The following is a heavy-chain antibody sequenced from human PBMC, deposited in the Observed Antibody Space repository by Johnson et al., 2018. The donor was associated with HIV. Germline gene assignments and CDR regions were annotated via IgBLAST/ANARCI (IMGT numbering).Heavy chain of an antibody. Sequence: VHLVESGGGLVQPGGSLRLSCAAPGSTFSSYWMTWVRQAPGKGLEWVATIKQDGSEKYYVDSGKGCLTISRDNAKNSLYLQMNSLRAEDTAVYYCARGGYRSGWFHDAFDIWGQGTMVTVSS. CDR2: IKQDGSEK. V-gene: IGHV3-7*01. J-gene: IGHJ3*02. CDR1: GSTFSSYW. CDR3: ARGGYRSGWFHDAFDI. D-gene: IGHD6-19*01.